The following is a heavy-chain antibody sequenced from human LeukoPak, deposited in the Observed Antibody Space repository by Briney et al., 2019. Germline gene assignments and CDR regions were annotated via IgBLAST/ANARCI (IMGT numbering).Heavy chain of an antibody. Sequence: QPGGSLRLSCAASGFTFSSYGMHWARQAPGKGLEWVAFIRYDGSNKYYADSVKGRFTISRDNSKNTLYLQMNSLRAEDTAVYYCAQRTTSPTSMANAFDIWGQGTMVTVSS. CDR1: GFTFSSYG. D-gene: IGHD5-18*01. CDR2: IRYDGSNK. V-gene: IGHV3-30*02. J-gene: IGHJ3*02. CDR3: AQRTTSPTSMANAFDI.